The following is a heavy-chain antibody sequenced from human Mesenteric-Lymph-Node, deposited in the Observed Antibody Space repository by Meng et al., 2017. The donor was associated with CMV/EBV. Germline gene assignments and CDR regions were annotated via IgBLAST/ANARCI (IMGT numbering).Heavy chain of an antibody. J-gene: IGHJ5*02. V-gene: IGHV1-2*02. CDR1: GYTFIDHF. CDR3: GRGVGSIDPRFDP. CDR2: INPNNGDT. D-gene: IGHD1-26*01. Sequence: ASVKVSCKASGYTFIDHFMHWVRQAPGQGLEWMGWINPNNGDTSYAQKFQGRVTMTRDKSITTAYMDLNRLTSDDTAFYYCGRGVGSIDPRFDPWGQGTLVTVPQ.